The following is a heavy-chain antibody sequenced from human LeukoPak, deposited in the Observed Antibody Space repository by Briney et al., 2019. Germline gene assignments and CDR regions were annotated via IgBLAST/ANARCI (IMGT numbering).Heavy chain of an antibody. J-gene: IGHJ3*02. D-gene: IGHD2-15*01. Sequence: GGSLRLSCAASGFTFNSYGMSWVRQAPGKGLEWVSVISGSGGSTYYADSVKGRFTISRDNAKNSLYLQMNSLRAEDTAVYYCARDMEGVVVVAATYAFDIWGQGTMVTVSS. CDR2: ISGSGGST. CDR3: ARDMEGVVVVAATYAFDI. V-gene: IGHV3-23*01. CDR1: GFTFNSYG.